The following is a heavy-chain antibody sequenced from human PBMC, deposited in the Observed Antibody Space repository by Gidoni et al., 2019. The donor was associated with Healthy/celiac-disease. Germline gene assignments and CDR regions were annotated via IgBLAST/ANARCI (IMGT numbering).Heavy chain of an antibody. J-gene: IGHJ6*03. V-gene: IGHV3-49*05. Sequence: EVQLVESGGGLVKPGRSLSLSCTASGFTFGDYAMSWFRPAPGKGLEWVGFIRSKAYGGTTEYAASVKGRFTISRDDSKSIAYLQMNSLKTEDTAVYYCTRGGPGDIVLMVYAVLPYYYMDVWGKGTTVTVSS. CDR1: GFTFGDYA. CDR2: IRSKAYGGTT. D-gene: IGHD2-8*01. CDR3: TRGGPGDIVLMVYAVLPYYYMDV.